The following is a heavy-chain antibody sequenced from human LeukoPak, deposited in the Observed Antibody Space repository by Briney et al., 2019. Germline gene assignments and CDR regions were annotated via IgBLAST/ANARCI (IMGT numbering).Heavy chain of an antibody. CDR3: ARSRKGARIAFDI. CDR1: GGSISSGGYY. Sequence: PSQTLSLTCTVSGGSISSGGYYWSWIRLHPGKGLEWIGYIYYSGSTYYNPSLKSRVTISVDTSKNQFSLKLSSVTAADTAVYYCARSRKGARIAFDIWGQGTMVTVSS. D-gene: IGHD5/OR15-5a*01. J-gene: IGHJ3*02. CDR2: IYYSGST. V-gene: IGHV4-31*03.